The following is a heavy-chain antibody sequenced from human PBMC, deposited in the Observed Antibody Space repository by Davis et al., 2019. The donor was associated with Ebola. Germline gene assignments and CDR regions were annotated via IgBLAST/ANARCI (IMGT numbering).Heavy chain of an antibody. V-gene: IGHV1-3*01. Sequence: ASVKVSCKAPGHTFSNYAMHWVRQAPGQRLEWMGWINAGNGNTKYSQKFQGRVTITRDTSASTAYMELSSLRSEDTAVYYCARDGYYYDSSGYSLAFDYWGQGTLVTVSS. D-gene: IGHD3-22*01. CDR3: ARDGYYYDSSGYSLAFDY. CDR2: INAGNGNT. CDR1: GHTFSNYA. J-gene: IGHJ4*02.